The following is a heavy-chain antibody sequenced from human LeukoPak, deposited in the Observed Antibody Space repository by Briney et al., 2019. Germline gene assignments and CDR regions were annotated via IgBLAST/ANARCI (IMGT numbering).Heavy chain of an antibody. CDR3: ATEGYTYRGVFDY. CDR1: GYALRSHG. CDR2: ISNDNGTT. J-gene: IGHJ4*02. Sequence: GASVKVSCKASGYALRSHGLTWVRQAPGQGPQWMGWISNDNGTTNYGQKFQGRVTLSTDISTSTTYMELRSLRSDDTAVYYCATEGYTYRGVFDYWGQGTLVTVSS. V-gene: IGHV1-18*01. D-gene: IGHD1-1*01.